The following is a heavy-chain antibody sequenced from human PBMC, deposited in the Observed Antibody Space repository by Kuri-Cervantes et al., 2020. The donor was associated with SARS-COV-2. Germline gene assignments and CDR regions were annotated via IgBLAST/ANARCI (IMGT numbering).Heavy chain of an antibody. V-gene: IGHV3-7*01. CDR2: IKQDGSEK. D-gene: IGHD3-3*01. CDR1: GFTFSSYW. CDR3: ARYFGVITVYY. J-gene: IGHJ4*02. Sequence: GESLKISCAASGFTFSSYWMSWVRQAPGKGLEWVANIKQDGSEKYYVDSVKGRFTISRDNAKNSLYLQMNSLRAEDTAVYYCARYFGVITVYYWGRGTLVTVSS.